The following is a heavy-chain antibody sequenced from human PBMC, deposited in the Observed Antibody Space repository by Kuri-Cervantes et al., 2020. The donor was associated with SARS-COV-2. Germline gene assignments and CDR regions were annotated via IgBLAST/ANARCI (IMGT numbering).Heavy chain of an antibody. Sequence: GESLKISCAASGFTISSYGMYWVRQAPGKGQEWVAVISYDRSNKYYADSVKGRFTISRDNSKNTLYLQMNSLRAEDTAVYYCAKAVVSYYYYGMDVWGQGTTVTVSS. V-gene: IGHV3-30*18. CDR3: AKAVVSYYYYGMDV. CDR1: GFTISSYG. CDR2: ISYDRSNK. D-gene: IGHD3-22*01. J-gene: IGHJ6*02.